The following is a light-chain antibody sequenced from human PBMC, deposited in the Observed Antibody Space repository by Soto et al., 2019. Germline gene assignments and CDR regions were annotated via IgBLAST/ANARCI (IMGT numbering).Light chain of an antibody. CDR1: QSVSSSY. CDR2: GAS. Sequence: EIVLTQSPGTLSLSPGERATLSCRASQSVSSSYLAWYQQKPGQAPRLLIYGASSRATGIPDRFSGSGSRTDFTLTISGLEPEDFAVYYCQHYGSSYTFGQGTKLEIK. V-gene: IGKV3-20*01. CDR3: QHYGSSYT. J-gene: IGKJ2*01.